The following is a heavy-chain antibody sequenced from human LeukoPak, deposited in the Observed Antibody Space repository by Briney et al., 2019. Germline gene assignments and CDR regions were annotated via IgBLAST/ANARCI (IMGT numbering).Heavy chain of an antibody. CDR2: IYYSGST. CDR3: ARVGRGDGIWPFDY. Sequence: SETLSLTCTVSGGSISSYYWSWIRQPPGKGLEWIGYIYYSGSTNYNPSLKSRVTISVDTSKNQFSLKLSSVPAADTAVYYCARVGRGDGIWPFDYWGQGTLVTVSS. V-gene: IGHV4-59*01. CDR1: GGSISSYY. J-gene: IGHJ4*02. D-gene: IGHD2-21*02.